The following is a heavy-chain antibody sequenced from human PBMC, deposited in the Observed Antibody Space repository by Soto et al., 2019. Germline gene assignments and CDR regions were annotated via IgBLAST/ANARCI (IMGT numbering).Heavy chain of an antibody. V-gene: IGHV1-3*05. D-gene: IGHD2-21*02. CDR2: INAGNGNT. Sequence: QVQLVQSGAEEKKPGASVKVSCKASGYTFTSYAMHWVRQAPGQRREWMGWINAGNGNTKYSQKFQGRVTITSDTSASTAYMELSSLRSEDTSVYSCARSIVVVTALDYWGQGTLVTVSS. CDR1: GYTFTSYA. J-gene: IGHJ4*02. CDR3: ARSIVVVTALDY.